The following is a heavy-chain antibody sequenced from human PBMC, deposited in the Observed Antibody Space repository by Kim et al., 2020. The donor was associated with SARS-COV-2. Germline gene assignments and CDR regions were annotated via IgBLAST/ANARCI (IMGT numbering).Heavy chain of an antibody. Sequence: SETLSLTCSVSGDSISSYFWSWIRQPAGKELEWIGRIYTSGSTDYNPSLKSRVSVSVDTAKNQLSLKLNSVTAADTAVYYCAKWYDSSGGNWFDPWGQGTLVTVSS. J-gene: IGHJ5*02. CDR3: AKWYDSSGGNWFDP. CDR2: IYTSGST. CDR1: GDSISSYF. D-gene: IGHD3-22*01. V-gene: IGHV4-4*07.